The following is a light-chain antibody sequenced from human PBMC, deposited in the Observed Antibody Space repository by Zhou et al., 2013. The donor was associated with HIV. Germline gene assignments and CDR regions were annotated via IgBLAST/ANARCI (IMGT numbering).Light chain of an antibody. CDR2: GAS. V-gene: IGKV1-39*01. J-gene: IGKJ5*01. CDR3: QQCDNYSIT. Sequence: DIQMTQSPSSLSASIGDRVTITCRASQNIISYLHWFQQTPGKAPKLLIYGASSLQRGVPSRFSGSGSGTEFTLTISSLQPDDFATYYCQQCDNYSITFGQGTRLEIK. CDR1: QNIISY.